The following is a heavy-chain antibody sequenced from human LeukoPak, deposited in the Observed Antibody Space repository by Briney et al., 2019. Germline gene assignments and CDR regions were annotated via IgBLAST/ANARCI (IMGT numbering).Heavy chain of an antibody. CDR3: ASRLYGSGSYYGY. J-gene: IGHJ4*02. CDR2: IYHSGST. Sequence: PSETLSLTCTVSGYSISSGYYWGWIRQPPGKGLEWIGSIYHSGSTYYNPSLKSRVTISVDTSKNQFSLKLSSVTAADTAVYYCASRLYGSGSYYGYWGQGTLVTVSS. CDR1: GYSISSGYY. D-gene: IGHD3-10*01. V-gene: IGHV4-38-2*02.